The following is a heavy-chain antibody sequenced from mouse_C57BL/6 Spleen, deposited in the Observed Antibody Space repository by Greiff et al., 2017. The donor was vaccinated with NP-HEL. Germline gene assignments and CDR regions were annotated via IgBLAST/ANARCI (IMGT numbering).Heavy chain of an antibody. CDR1: GYAFSSYW. Sequence: QVHVKQSGAELVKPGASVKISCKASGYAFSSYWMNWVKQRPGKGLEWIGQIYPGDGDTNYNGKFKGKATLTADKSSSTAYMQLSSLTSEDSAVYFCARYSYYAMDYWGQGTSVTVSS. V-gene: IGHV1-80*01. CDR2: IYPGDGDT. CDR3: ARYSYYAMDY. J-gene: IGHJ4*01.